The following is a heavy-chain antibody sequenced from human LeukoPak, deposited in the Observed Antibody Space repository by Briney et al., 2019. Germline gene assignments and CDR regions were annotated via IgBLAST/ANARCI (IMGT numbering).Heavy chain of an antibody. D-gene: IGHD6-6*01. V-gene: IGHV5-51*01. CDR1: GYSFTSYW. J-gene: IGHJ6*02. Sequence: GESLKISCKGSGYSFTSYWIGWVRQIPGKGLEWMGIIYPGDSDTRYSPSFQGQVTISADKSISTAYLQWSSLKASDTAMYYCARIEYSSSSVMYYYYGMDVWGQGTTVTVSS. CDR3: ARIEYSSSSVMYYYYGMDV. CDR2: IYPGDSDT.